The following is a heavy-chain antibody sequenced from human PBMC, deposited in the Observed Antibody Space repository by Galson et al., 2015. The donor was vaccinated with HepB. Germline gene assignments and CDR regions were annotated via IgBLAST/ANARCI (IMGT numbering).Heavy chain of an antibody. J-gene: IGHJ4*02. CDR2: ISYDGSKK. CDR3: ARDFSSSFDY. Sequence: SLRLSCAASGLTFSGYAMHWVRQAPGKGLEWVAIISYDGSKKYYADSVRGRFTISRDNSKNTLYLQMNSLRAEDTAVYSCARDFSSSFDYWGQGTLVTVSS. V-gene: IGHV3-30-3*01. D-gene: IGHD6-19*01. CDR1: GLTFSGYA.